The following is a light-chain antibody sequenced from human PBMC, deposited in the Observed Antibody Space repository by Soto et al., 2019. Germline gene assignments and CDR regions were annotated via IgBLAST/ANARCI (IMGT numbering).Light chain of an antibody. Sequence: QSVLTQAPSVSGTPGQRVSITCSGSSCSIGRNSVNWYQHLPGTAPKLLTHGNNHRPSGVPDRFCGSKSGTSASLAISALQPEDEADYCCAAWDDSLNEYVFGDGTKVTVL. CDR3: AAWDDSLNEYV. CDR2: GNN. V-gene: IGLV1-44*01. J-gene: IGLJ1*01. CDR1: SCSIGRNS.